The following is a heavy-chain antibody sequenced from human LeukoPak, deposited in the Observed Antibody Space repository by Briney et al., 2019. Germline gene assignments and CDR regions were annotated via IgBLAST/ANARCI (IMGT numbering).Heavy chain of an antibody. CDR1: GFTFGTYG. CDR3: ARELVSLGTGYFDL. CDR2: ITGSSTWT. D-gene: IGHD7-27*01. J-gene: IGHJ2*01. Sequence: PGGSLRLSCEASGFTFGTYGMTWVRQAPGKGLEWFPGITGSSTWTYYADSVRGRFTISRDNSKNTLHLQMNNLTADDTAIYYCARELVSLGTGYFDLWGRGTLVTVSS. V-gene: IGHV3-23*01.